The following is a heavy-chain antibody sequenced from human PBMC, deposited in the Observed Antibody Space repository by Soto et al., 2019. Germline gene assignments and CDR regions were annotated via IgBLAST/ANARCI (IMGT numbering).Heavy chain of an antibody. J-gene: IGHJ4*02. D-gene: IGHD3-16*01. CDR2: IHHSGTT. CDR1: GGSIITRDYY. V-gene: IGHV4-39*01. CDR3: ARQGGNKLDY. Sequence: SETRSLTFTVSGGSIITRDYYGAWIRQPPGKGLEWIGNIHHSGTTYYNPSFKSRVTLSVDTSNNQFSLKLNSVNPADTAVYYCARQGGNKLDYWGQGTPVT.